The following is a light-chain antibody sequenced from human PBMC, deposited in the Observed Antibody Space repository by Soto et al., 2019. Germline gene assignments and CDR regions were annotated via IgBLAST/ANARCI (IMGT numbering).Light chain of an antibody. V-gene: IGKV3-20*01. Sequence: EIVLTQSPGTLSLSPGERATLSCRASQSVSSSHLAWYQQKPGQAPRLLIYGASSRATGIPDRFSGSGSGTDFTLTISRLEPEDFAVYYCQQYGSSPQMFGQGTKVDIK. J-gene: IGKJ1*01. CDR3: QQYGSSPQM. CDR1: QSVSSSH. CDR2: GAS.